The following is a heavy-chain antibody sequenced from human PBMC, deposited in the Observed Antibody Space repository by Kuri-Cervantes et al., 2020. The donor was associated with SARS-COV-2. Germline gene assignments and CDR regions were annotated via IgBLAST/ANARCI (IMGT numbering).Heavy chain of an antibody. Sequence: SETLSLTCTVSGGSISSGDYYWSWLRQPPGKGLEWIGYIYYSGSTYYNPSLKSRVTISVDTSKTQFSLKLSSVTAADTAVYYCARAVQLEQTNQGRNWYYYYGMDVWGQGTTVTVSS. CDR2: IYYSGST. CDR1: GGSISSGDYY. D-gene: IGHD1-1*01. V-gene: IGHV4-30-4*01. J-gene: IGHJ6*02. CDR3: ARAVQLEQTNQGRNWYYYYGMDV.